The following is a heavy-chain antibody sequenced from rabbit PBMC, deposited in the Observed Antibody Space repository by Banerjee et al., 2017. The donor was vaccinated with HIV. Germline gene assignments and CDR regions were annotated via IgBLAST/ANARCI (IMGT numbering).Heavy chain of an antibody. Sequence: QSLEESGGDLVKPGASLTLTCTASGFSFSSSYYMCWVRQAPGKGLEWIACIYAGSSGSTYYASWAKGRFTISKTSSTTVTLQMTSLTAADTATYFRARGGGNAAYGYDSAFSLWGQGTLVTVS. CDR3: ARGGGNAAYGYDSAFSL. D-gene: IGHD6-1*01. CDR2: IYAGSSGST. J-gene: IGHJ4*01. V-gene: IGHV1S40*01. CDR1: GFSFSSSYY.